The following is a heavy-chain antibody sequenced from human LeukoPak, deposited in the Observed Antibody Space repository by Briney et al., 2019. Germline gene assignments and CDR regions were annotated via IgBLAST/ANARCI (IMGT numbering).Heavy chain of an antibody. CDR2: IYYTGGT. CDR1: GGSIGTNY. Sequence: SETLSLTCTVSGGSIGTNYWTWIRQPPGKGLEYIGYIYYTGGTNYHPSLKSRVTISVDTSKNQFSLKLSSVTAADTAVYFCAKYGNSGWVIDNWGQGTLVTVSS. D-gene: IGHD6-19*01. V-gene: IGHV4-59*08. CDR3: AKYGNSGWVIDN. J-gene: IGHJ4*02.